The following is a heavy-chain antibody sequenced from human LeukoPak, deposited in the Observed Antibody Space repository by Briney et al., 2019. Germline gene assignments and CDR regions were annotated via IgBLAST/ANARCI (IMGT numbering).Heavy chain of an antibody. Sequence: GGSLRLSCAASGFTFSSYSMNWVRQAPGKGLEWVSYISSSSSTIYYADSVKGRFTIYRDNDKNSLYVQMNSLRAEDTAVYYCARWDPTVTYAFDIWGQGTMVTVSS. CDR3: ARWDPTVTYAFDI. D-gene: IGHD4-17*01. CDR2: ISSSSSTI. J-gene: IGHJ3*02. V-gene: IGHV3-48*01. CDR1: GFTFSSYS.